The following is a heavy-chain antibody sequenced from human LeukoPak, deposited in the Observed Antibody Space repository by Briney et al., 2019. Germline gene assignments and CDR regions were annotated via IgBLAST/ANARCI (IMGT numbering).Heavy chain of an antibody. CDR3: ARLPGFRDSFEI. J-gene: IGHJ3*02. V-gene: IGHV4-59*08. CDR1: SASINSFY. Sequence: PSETLSLTCTASSASINSFYWSWIRQPPGKGLEWIGYIYYTGSTNYNPSLKSRLTMSVDTSKNQFSLKLSSVTAADTAVYYCARLPGFRDSFEIWGQGTMVTVYS. CDR2: IYYTGST.